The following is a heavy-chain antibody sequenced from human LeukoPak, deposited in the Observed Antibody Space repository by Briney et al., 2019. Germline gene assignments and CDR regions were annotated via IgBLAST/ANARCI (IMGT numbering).Heavy chain of an antibody. J-gene: IGHJ4*02. CDR3: AKDLVAYGDYGVLDY. CDR1: GFTFSSYA. CDR2: ISGSGGST. Sequence: PGGSLRLSCAASGFTFSSYAMSWVRQAPGKGLEWVSAISGSGGSTYYADSVKGRFTISRDNYKNTLYLQMNSLRAEDTAVYYCAKDLVAYGDYGVLDYWGQGTLVTVSS. V-gene: IGHV3-23*01. D-gene: IGHD4-17*01.